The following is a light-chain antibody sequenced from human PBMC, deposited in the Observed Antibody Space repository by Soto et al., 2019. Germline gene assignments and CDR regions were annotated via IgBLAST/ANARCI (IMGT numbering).Light chain of an antibody. CDR1: QSVSSNY. J-gene: IGKJ1*01. V-gene: IGKV3-20*01. CDR3: QQYGGSPPT. Sequence: EIVLTQSPGTLSSSPGERATLSCRASQSVSSNYLAWYQRKPGQAPRLLIYGASNRATDIPDRFIGSGYGTDFTLTITRLEPDDFAMYYCQQYGGSPPTFGQGTKVEIK. CDR2: GAS.